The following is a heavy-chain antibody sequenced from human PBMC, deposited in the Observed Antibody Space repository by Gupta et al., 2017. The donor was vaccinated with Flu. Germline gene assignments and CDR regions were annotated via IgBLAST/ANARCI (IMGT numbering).Heavy chain of an antibody. J-gene: IGHJ6*02. Sequence: EVRLLESGGGLVQPGGSLRLSCVASGFTFSSHAMTWVRQAPGKGLGCVSVISASGDSTYYADSVKGRFTISRDNSKNTLFLQVNSLRAEDTAVYYCAKCLEGSNADYYYYYGMDVWGRGTTVTVSS. CDR2: ISASGDST. V-gene: IGHV3-23*01. CDR3: AKCLEGSNADYYYYYGMDV. D-gene: IGHD3-10*01. CDR1: GFTFSSHA.